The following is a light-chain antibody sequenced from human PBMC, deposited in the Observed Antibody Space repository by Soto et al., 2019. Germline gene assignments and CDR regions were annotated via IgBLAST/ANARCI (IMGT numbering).Light chain of an antibody. CDR2: GAS. V-gene: IGKV3-15*01. CDR3: QQYNNWPRT. J-gene: IGKJ1*01. Sequence: EIVMTQSPATLSVSPGERATLSCRASQSVGSTLAWYQQKPGQAPRLLIYGASTRATGIPTRFSGSGSGTEFTLTISSLQSEDVAVYYCQQYNNWPRTFGQGTKVEIK. CDR1: QSVGST.